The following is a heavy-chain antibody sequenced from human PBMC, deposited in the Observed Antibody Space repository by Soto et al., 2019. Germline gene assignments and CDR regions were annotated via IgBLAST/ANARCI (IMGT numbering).Heavy chain of an antibody. D-gene: IGHD4-17*01. CDR3: AKSRRGVYGDPCDY. V-gene: IGHV3-30*18. CDR2: ISYDGSNK. Sequence: QVQLVESGGGVVQPGRSLRLSCAASGFTFSSYGMHWVRQAPGKGLEGVAVISYDGSNKYYADSVKGRFTISRDNSKNTLYLQMNSLRAEDTAVYYCAKSRRGVYGDPCDYWGQGTLVTVSS. CDR1: GFTFSSYG. J-gene: IGHJ4*02.